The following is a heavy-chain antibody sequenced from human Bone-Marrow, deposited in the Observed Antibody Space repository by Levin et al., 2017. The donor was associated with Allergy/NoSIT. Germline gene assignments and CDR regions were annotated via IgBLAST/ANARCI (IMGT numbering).Heavy chain of an antibody. D-gene: IGHD6-13*01. Sequence: RGESLKISCAASGFTVNNFYFSWVRQAPGKGLEWVSVIYNVGYTLYADSVKGRFTISRDTSENMIYLQMDSLRVDDTALYYCARDSSSWGDAFDVWGQGTLVTVSS. J-gene: IGHJ3*01. V-gene: IGHV3-66*01. CDR2: IYNVGYT. CDR1: GFTVNNFY. CDR3: ARDSSSWGDAFDV.